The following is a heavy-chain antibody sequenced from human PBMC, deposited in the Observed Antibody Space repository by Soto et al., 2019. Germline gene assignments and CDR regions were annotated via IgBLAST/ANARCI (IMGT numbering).Heavy chain of an antibody. J-gene: IGHJ4*02. CDR2: VSGGGGSS. V-gene: IGHV3-23*01. CDR3: VRGLLAFFDF. Sequence: GGSLRLSCAASGFTFSNHAMSWVRQAPGKGLEWVSAVSGGGGSSFYADSVKGRFTISRDNYKNTVSLQMSGLTVEDTALYYCVRGLLAFFDFWGQGTPVTISS. D-gene: IGHD3-3*02. CDR1: GFTFSNHA.